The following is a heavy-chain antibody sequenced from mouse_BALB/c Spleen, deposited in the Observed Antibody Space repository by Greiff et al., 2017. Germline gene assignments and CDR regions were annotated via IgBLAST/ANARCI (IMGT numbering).Heavy chain of an antibody. V-gene: IGHV6-6*02. CDR3: TRGNYGSY. CDR1: GFTFSSYW. D-gene: IGHD2-1*01. J-gene: IGHJ3*01. Sequence: EVKVEESGGGLVQPGGSMKLSCVASGFTFSSYWMSWVRQSPEKGLEWVAEIRLKSDNYATHYAESVKGKFTISRDDSKSRLYLQMNSLRAEDTGIYYCTRGNYGSYWGQGTLVTVSA. CDR2: IRLKSDNYAT.